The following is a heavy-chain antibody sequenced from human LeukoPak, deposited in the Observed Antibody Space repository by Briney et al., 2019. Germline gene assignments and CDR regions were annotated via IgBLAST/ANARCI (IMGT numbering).Heavy chain of an antibody. CDR3: ARDFEYSSSSFRVPSGMDV. CDR2: IIPILGIA. D-gene: IGHD6-6*01. CDR1: GYTFTSYA. J-gene: IGHJ6*02. Sequence: GASVKVSCKASGYTFTSYAISWVRQAPGQGLEWMGRIIPILGIANYAQKFQGRVTITADKSTSTAYMELSSLRSEDTAVYYCARDFEYSSSSFRVPSGMDVWGQGTTVTVSS. V-gene: IGHV1-69*04.